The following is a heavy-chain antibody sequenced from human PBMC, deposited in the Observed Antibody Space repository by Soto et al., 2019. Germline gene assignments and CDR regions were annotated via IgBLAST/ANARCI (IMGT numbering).Heavy chain of an antibody. J-gene: IGHJ4*02. CDR3: ARDLRRYSSGWYGNFDY. CDR1: GFTFSSYA. Sequence: GGSLRLSCAASGFTFSSYAMHWVRQAPGKGLEWVAVISYDGSNKYYADSVKGRFTISRDNSKNTLYLQMNSLRAEDTAVYYCARDLRRYSSGWYGNFDYWGQGTLVTVSS. V-gene: IGHV3-30-3*01. D-gene: IGHD6-19*01. CDR2: ISYDGSNK.